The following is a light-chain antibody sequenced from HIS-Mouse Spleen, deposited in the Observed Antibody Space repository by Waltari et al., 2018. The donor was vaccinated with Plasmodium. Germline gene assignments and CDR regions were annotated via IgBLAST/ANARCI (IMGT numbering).Light chain of an antibody. CDR2: KAS. Sequence: EIQMTQSPSTLSASVGERVTITCRASQSISSRLAWYQQKPGKAPKLLIYKASSLESGVPSRFSGSGSGTEFTLTISSLQPDDFATYYCQQYNSYSWTFGQGTKVEIK. CDR3: QQYNSYSWT. CDR1: QSISSR. V-gene: IGKV1-5*03. J-gene: IGKJ1*01.